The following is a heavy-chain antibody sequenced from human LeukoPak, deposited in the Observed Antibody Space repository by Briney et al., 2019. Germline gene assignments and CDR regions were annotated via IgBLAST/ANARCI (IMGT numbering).Heavy chain of an antibody. Sequence: ASVKVSCKASGYTFTGYYMHWVRQAPGQGLEWRGGINPNSGGTNYAQKFQGRVTMTRDTSISTAYMELSRLRSDDTAVYYCARGYCSSTSCYGGGDAFDIWGQGTMVTVSS. D-gene: IGHD2-2*01. CDR3: ARGYCSSTSCYGGGDAFDI. J-gene: IGHJ3*02. V-gene: IGHV1-2*02. CDR1: GYTFTGYY. CDR2: INPNSGGT.